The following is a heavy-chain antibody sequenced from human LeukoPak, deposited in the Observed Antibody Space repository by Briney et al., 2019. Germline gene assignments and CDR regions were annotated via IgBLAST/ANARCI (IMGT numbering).Heavy chain of an antibody. CDR3: ARDLGIVGAADY. Sequence: ASVKVSCKASGGTFSSYAISWVRQAPGQGLEWMGRIIPILGIANYAQKFQGRVTITADKSTCTAYMELSSLRSEDTAVYYCARDLGIVGAADYWGQGTLVTVSS. CDR2: IIPILGIA. V-gene: IGHV1-69*04. CDR1: GGTFSSYA. J-gene: IGHJ4*02. D-gene: IGHD1-26*01.